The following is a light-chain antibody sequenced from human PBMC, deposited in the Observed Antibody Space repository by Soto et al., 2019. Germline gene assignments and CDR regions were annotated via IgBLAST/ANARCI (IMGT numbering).Light chain of an antibody. CDR2: DAS. CDR3: QQYNNWPPWT. J-gene: IGKJ1*01. CDR1: QSVSNN. Sequence: ILMTQSPATLSVAPGERATLSCRASQSVSNNLAWYQQKPGQAPRLLIYDASTRATGIPARFSGSGSGTEFSLTVRGLQSEDFAVYYCQQYNNWPPWTFGQGTQGEIK. V-gene: IGKV3-15*01.